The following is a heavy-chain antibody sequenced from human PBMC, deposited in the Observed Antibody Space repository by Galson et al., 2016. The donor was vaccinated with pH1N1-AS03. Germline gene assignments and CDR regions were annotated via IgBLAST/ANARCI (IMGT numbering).Heavy chain of an antibody. Sequence: SLRLSCAASGFAFNKFWMHWVRQAPGKGLEWVSQIDTDGTSATYADSVKGRFTTSRDNAKNTLYLQMNSLRDEDTAVYYCASDGVFDHKSALDFWGQGTMVTVSS. V-gene: IGHV3-74*03. D-gene: IGHD3-9*01. CDR2: IDTDGTSA. J-gene: IGHJ3*01. CDR1: GFAFNKFW. CDR3: ASDGVFDHKSALDF.